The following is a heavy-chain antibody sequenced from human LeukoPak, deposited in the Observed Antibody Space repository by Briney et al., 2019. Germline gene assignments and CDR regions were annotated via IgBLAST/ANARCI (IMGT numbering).Heavy chain of an antibody. CDR3: ARAAAMDYPGVDY. J-gene: IGHJ4*02. CDR1: GYTFTSYY. CDR2: MIPIFGTA. Sequence: SVKVSCKASGYTFTSYYMHWVRQAPGQGLEWMGGMIPIFGTANYAQKFQGRVTITADKSTSTDYMELSSLRSEDTAVYYCARAAAMDYPGVDYWGQGTLVTVSS. V-gene: IGHV1-69*06. D-gene: IGHD5-18*01.